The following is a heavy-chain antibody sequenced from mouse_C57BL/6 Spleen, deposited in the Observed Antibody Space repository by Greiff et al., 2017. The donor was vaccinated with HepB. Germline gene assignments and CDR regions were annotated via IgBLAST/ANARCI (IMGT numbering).Heavy chain of an antibody. D-gene: IGHD2-5*01. J-gene: IGHJ2*01. V-gene: IGHV5-6*01. CDR2: ISSGGSYT. Sequence: EVKLVESGGDLVKPGGSLKLSCAASGFTFSSYGMSWVRQTPDKRLEWVATISSGGSYTYYPDSVKGRFTISRDNAKNTLYLQMSSLKSEDTAMYYCARDSNRDYWGQGTTLTVSS. CDR1: GFTFSSYG. CDR3: ARDSNRDY.